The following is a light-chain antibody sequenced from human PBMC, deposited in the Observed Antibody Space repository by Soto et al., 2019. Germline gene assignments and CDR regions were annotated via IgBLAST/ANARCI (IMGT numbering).Light chain of an antibody. J-gene: IGKJ4*01. CDR2: DAS. CDR3: QQRSNWPLT. Sequence: EIVLTQSPSTLSLSPVEIATLSCRASQSISSYLAWYQQKPGQAPRLLIYDASNRATGIPARFSGSGSGTDFTLTISSLEPEDFAVYYCQQRSNWPLTFGGGTKV. CDR1: QSISSY. V-gene: IGKV3-11*01.